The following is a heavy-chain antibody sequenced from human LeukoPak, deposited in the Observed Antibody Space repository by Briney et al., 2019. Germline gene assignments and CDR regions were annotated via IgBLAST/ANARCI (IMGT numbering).Heavy chain of an antibody. Sequence: SETLSLTCGVYGGSFSGYHWTWIRLRPGKGLEWIGDIDHSGSTHYNPSLKSRVTISLDTSNNQFSLKLNSVTAADTAVYYCAKRLPHLVRWFDPWGQGTLVTVSS. D-gene: IGHD2-15*01. J-gene: IGHJ5*02. CDR3: AKRLPHLVRWFDP. V-gene: IGHV4-34*01. CDR2: IDHSGST. CDR1: GGSFSGYH.